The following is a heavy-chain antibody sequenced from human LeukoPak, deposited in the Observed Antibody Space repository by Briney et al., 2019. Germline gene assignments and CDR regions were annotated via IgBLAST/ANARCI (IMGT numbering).Heavy chain of an antibody. D-gene: IGHD3-22*01. V-gene: IGHV3-23*01. CDR1: GFTFSSYS. CDR3: AKEPQPYDSSGYFDY. Sequence: GGSLRLSCAASGFTFSSYSMNWVRQAPGKGLEWVSAISGSGGSTYYADSVKGRFTISRDNSKNTLYLQMNSLRAEDTAVYYCAKEPQPYDSSGYFDYWGQGTLVTVSS. J-gene: IGHJ4*02. CDR2: ISGSGGST.